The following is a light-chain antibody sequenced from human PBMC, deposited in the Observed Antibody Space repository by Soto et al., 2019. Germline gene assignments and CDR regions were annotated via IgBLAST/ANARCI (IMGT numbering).Light chain of an antibody. CDR2: KAS. CDR1: QSISSW. Sequence: DIQMTQSPSTLSASVGDRVTITCWASQSISSWLAWYQQKPGKAPKLLIYKASSLESGVPSRFSGSGSGTEFTLTISSLQPDDFATYYCQQYNSYSVTFGQGTKVEIK. V-gene: IGKV1-5*03. CDR3: QQYNSYSVT. J-gene: IGKJ1*01.